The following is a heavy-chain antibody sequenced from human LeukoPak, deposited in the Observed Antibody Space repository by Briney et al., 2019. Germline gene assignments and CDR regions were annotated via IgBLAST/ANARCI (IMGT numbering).Heavy chain of an antibody. Sequence: PGGSLRLSCAASGFTFSVSYMGWVRQAPGKGLEWVASIKGDGSEKYYVDSVKGRFTISRDNAKNSLYPQMNSLRGDDTAVYYCAKKLGTPGPWGQGTLVTVSS. J-gene: IGHJ5*02. CDR3: AKKLGTPGP. V-gene: IGHV3-7*01. CDR2: IKGDGSEK. CDR1: GFTFSVSY. D-gene: IGHD4-23*01.